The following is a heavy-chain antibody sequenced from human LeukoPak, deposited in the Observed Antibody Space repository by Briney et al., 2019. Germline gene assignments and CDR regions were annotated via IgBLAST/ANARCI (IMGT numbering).Heavy chain of an antibody. D-gene: IGHD2-8*01. CDR1: GYGFSTYW. CDR3: VTNGRNGAYLVDY. V-gene: IGHV5-51*01. Sequence: GESLEISCKGPGYGFSTYWIGWGRQMPGKGLEWMGIIYPGDFDTRYGPSFRGQVTISADKSITTAYLQWDNLKASDTAIYYCVTNGRNGAYLVDYWGQGTLVTVSS. CDR2: IYPGDFDT. J-gene: IGHJ4*02.